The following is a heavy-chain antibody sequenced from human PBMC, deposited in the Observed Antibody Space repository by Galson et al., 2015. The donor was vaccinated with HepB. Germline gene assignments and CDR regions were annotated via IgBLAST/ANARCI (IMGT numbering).Heavy chain of an antibody. D-gene: IGHD5-18*01. J-gene: IGHJ3*02. CDR2: IDWDDDK. Sequence: PALVKPTQTLTLTCTFSGFSLSTSGMRASWIRQPPGKALEWLARIDWDDDKFYSTSLKTRLTISRDTSKNQVVLTMTNMDPVDTATYYCALTSRDTATVGDAFDIWGQGTMVTVSS. CDR3: ALTSRDTATVGDAFDI. CDR1: GFSLSTSGMR. V-gene: IGHV2-70*04.